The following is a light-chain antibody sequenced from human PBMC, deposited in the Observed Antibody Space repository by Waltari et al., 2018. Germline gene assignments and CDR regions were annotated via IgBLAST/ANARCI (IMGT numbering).Light chain of an antibody. CDR3: QAWDSSTVL. V-gene: IGLV3-1*01. CDR1: NLGNQY. J-gene: IGLJ2*01. CDR2: QDR. Sequence: SSELTQPPSLSVSSGQTASITCSGDNLGNQYVSWYQQKPGQSPVLVIYQDRKGPSGSPVRFSGTNSENTASLTISGTQAMDEADYYCQAWDSSTVLFGGGTKLTVL.